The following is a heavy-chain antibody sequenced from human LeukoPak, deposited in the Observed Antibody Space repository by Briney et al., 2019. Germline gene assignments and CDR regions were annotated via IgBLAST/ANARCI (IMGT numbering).Heavy chain of an antibody. D-gene: IGHD4-23*01. CDR2: IYYSGST. V-gene: IGHV4-59*08. CDR1: GGSISSYY. CDR3: AGTYGGNFGY. Sequence: SETLSLTCTVSGGSISSYYWSWIRQPPGKGLEWIGYIYYSGSTNYNPSLKSRVTISVDTSKNQFSLKLSSVTAADTAVYYCAGTYGGNFGYWGQGTLVTVSS. J-gene: IGHJ4*02.